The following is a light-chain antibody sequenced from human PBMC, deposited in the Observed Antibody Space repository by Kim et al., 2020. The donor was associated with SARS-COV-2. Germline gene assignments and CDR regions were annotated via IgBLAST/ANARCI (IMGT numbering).Light chain of an antibody. J-gene: IGKJ1*01. CDR1: QNNNNW. CDR3: QQYYSYWT. CDR2: KAS. V-gene: IGKV1-5*03. Sequence: SASVGNRVTITCRASQNNNNWLAWYQQKPGKAPNLLIYKASNLESGVPLRFSGSGSGTEFTLTISSLQPDDFATYYCQQYYSYWTFGQGTKVDIK.